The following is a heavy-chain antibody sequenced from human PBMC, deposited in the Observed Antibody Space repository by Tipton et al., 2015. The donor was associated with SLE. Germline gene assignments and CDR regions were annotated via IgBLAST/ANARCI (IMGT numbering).Heavy chain of an antibody. CDR1: GGSITSSGHY. CDR2: IFYSGNT. Sequence: TLSLTCAVSGGSITSSGHYWIWIRQHPGKGLELIGYIFYSGNTFYNPSLKSRLRISVDTAAKEFSLRLTSVTAADTAVYYCARARYSGSFFDYWGQGILVTVAS. CDR3: ARARYSGSFFDY. D-gene: IGHD1-26*01. J-gene: IGHJ4*02. V-gene: IGHV4-31*11.